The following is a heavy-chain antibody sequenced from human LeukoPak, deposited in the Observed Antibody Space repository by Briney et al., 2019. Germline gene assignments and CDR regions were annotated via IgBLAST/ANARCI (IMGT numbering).Heavy chain of an antibody. V-gene: IGHV3-30-3*01. CDR3: ARSLXLAVAGN. CDR1: GFTFSSYA. CDR2: ISYDGSNK. J-gene: IGHJ4*02. Sequence: PGRSLRLSCAASGFTFSSYAMHWVRQAPGKGLEWVAVISYDGSNKYYADSVKGRFTISRDNSKNTLYLQMNSLRAEDTAVYYCARSLXLAVAGNWGQGTLVTVSS. D-gene: IGHD6-19*01.